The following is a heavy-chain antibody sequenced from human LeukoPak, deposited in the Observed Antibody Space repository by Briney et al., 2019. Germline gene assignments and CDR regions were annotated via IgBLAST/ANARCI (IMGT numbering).Heavy chain of an antibody. J-gene: IGHJ4*02. CDR1: GGSFSGYY. Sequence: SETLSLTCAVYGGSFSGYYWSWIRKPPGKGLEWIGYIYYSGSTYYNPSLKSRVTISVDTSKNQFSLKLSSVTAADTAVYYCARFNYYDSSGYFSSPFDYWGQGTLVTVSS. CDR2: IYYSGST. D-gene: IGHD3-22*01. CDR3: ARFNYYDSSGYFSSPFDY. V-gene: IGHV4-30-4*01.